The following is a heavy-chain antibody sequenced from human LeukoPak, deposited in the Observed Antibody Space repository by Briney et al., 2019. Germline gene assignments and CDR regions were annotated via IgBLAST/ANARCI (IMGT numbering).Heavy chain of an antibody. Sequence: GGSLRLSCAASGFSLSSYDMNWVRQAPGKGLEWVSSISSSSSYMYYADSVKGRFTISRDNAKNSLYLQMNSLRAEDTAVYYCARVTVLLWFGETSDYYYMDVWGKGTTVTVSS. CDR1: GFSLSSYD. CDR3: ARVTVLLWFGETSDYYYMDV. D-gene: IGHD3-10*01. J-gene: IGHJ6*03. CDR2: ISSSSSYM. V-gene: IGHV3-21*01.